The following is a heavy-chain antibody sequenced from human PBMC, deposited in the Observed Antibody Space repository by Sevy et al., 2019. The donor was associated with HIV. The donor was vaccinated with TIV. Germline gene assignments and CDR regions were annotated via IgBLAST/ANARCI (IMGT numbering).Heavy chain of an antibody. CDR2: IIGGGSRT. J-gene: IGHJ6*02. CDR3: AKRRVQSGLSGGGANYGWDV. CDR1: GFPFSNYA. V-gene: IGHV3-23*01. Sequence: GGSLRLSCAASGFPFSNYAMSWIRQAPEKGLEWVSTIIGGGSRTYYADSVTGRFTISRDNSKNTLYLQMNSLRADDTAIYYCAKRRVQSGLSGGGANYGWDVCGHGTTVTVSS. D-gene: IGHD2-15*01.